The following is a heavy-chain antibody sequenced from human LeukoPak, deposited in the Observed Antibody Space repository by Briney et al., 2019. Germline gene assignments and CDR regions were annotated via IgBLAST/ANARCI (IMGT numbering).Heavy chain of an antibody. D-gene: IGHD2-2*01. CDR3: AKDRQCSSSSCHGGFDH. J-gene: IGHJ4*02. CDR2: ISGSGGSA. V-gene: IGHV3-23*01. Sequence: GGSLRLSCAASGFTFSSYAMSWVLQAPGKGLEWVSVISGSGGSAHHADFVKGRFTISRDVYQTMLYLQMNSLRAEDAAVYYCAKDRQCSSSSCHGGFDHWGQGPLVTVSS. CDR1: GFTFSSYA.